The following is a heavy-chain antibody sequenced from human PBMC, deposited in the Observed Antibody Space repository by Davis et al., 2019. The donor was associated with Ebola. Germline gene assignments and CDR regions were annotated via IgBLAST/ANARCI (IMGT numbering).Heavy chain of an antibody. CDR1: GGSVSSGSYY. V-gene: IGHV4-39*07. CDR3: ARRGYSYGYFVTYYFDY. Sequence: MPSETLSLTCTVSGGSVSSGSYYWSWIRQPPGKGLEWIGEINHSGSTNYNPSLKSRVTISVDTSKNQFSLKLSPVTAADTAVYYCARRGYSYGYFVTYYFDYWGQGTLVTVSS. J-gene: IGHJ4*02. CDR2: INHSGST. D-gene: IGHD5-18*01.